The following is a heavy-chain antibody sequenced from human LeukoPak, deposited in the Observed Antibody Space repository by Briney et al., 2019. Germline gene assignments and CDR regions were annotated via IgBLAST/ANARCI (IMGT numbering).Heavy chain of an antibody. V-gene: IGHV4-38-2*02. J-gene: IGHJ4*02. CDR2: IFTSGST. CDR1: GYSISSGYY. CDR3: ARSPGFFDY. Sequence: SETLSLTCTVSGYSISSGYYWGWIRQPPGKGLEWIGRIFTSGSTNYNPSLKSRVTMSVDTSKNQFSLKLTSVTAADTAVYYCARSPGFFDYWGQGTLATVSS.